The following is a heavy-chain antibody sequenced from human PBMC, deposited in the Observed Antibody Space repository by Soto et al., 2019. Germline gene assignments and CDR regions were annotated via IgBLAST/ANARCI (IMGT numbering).Heavy chain of an antibody. J-gene: IGHJ6*02. CDR3: AREDIVVVPAAVDYYYYGMDV. CDR2: IKQDGSEK. Sequence: HPGGSLRLSCAASGFTFSSYWMSWVRQAPGKGLEWVANIKQDGSEKYYVDSVKGRFTISRDNAKNSLYLQMNSLRAEDTAVYYCAREDIVVVPAAVDYYYYGMDVWGQGTTVTVSS. CDR1: GFTFSSYW. V-gene: IGHV3-7*01. D-gene: IGHD2-2*01.